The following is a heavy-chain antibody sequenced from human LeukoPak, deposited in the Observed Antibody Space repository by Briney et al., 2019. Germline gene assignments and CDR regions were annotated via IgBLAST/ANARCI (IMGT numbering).Heavy chain of an antibody. CDR2: ISSSSSYI. V-gene: IGHV3-21*01. D-gene: IGHD6-13*01. CDR1: GFTFSSYS. Sequence: GGSLRLSCAASGFTFSSYSMNWVRQAPGKGLEWVSSISSSSSYIYYADSVKGRFTISRDNAKNPLCLQMDSLRAEDTAVYYCAREVAAAGPAVGGGIFDYWGQGTLVTVSS. CDR3: AREVAAAGPAVGGGIFDY. J-gene: IGHJ4*02.